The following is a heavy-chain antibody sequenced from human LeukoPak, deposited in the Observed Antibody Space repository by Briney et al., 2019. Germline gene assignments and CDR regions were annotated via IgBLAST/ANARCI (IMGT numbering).Heavy chain of an antibody. J-gene: IGHJ4*02. D-gene: IGHD3-9*01. V-gene: IGHV3-21*01. CDR2: ISSSSSYI. Sequence: GGSRRLSCAASGFTFSTNSRNWFAQVPGKGLEWVSSISSSSSYIYYADSVKGRFTISRDNAKNSLYLQMNSLRAEDTAVYYCARVSYDSSPSNWGQGTLVTVSS. CDR1: GFTFSTNS. CDR3: ARVSYDSSPSN.